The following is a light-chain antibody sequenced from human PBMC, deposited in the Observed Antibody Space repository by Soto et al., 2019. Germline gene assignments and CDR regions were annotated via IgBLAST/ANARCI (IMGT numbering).Light chain of an antibody. CDR3: GTWDTSLSAYV. CDR1: RSNIGDNY. V-gene: IGLV1-51*01. Sequence: QSVLTQPPSVSAASEQKVTISCSGSRSNIGDNYVSWYQLLPGAAPKLLISDNERRPSGIPDRFSGSKSGTTATLAIAGLQTADEAEYYCGTWDTSLSAYVFAAGTKVTVL. J-gene: IGLJ1*01. CDR2: DNE.